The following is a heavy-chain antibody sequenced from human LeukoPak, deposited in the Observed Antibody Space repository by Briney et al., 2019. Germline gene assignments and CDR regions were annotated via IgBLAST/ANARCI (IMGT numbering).Heavy chain of an antibody. CDR3: ARQRHMGVTTDWFDP. Sequence: GGSLKISWKGSGYSFTSYWIGWVRQMPGKGLEWMGIIYPDDSDTRYSPSFQGQVHISADQSISTAYLQWRSLKDSDTAMYYCARQRHMGVTTDWFDPWGQGTLVTVSS. V-gene: IGHV5-51*01. CDR1: GYSFTSYW. CDR2: IYPDDSDT. D-gene: IGHD4-17*01. J-gene: IGHJ5*02.